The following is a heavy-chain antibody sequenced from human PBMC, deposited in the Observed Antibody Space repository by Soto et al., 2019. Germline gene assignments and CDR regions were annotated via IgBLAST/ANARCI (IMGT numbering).Heavy chain of an antibody. Sequence: EVQLLESGGGFIHPGGSLRLSCAASGFSFSSFAMNWVRQAPGKGLEWVSIISGSADSTFYADSVKGRFTISRDNSKSRRYLQINSLTAEETAVYYCAKTRGAMIYAISVYGMDVWGQGTTVTVSS. D-gene: IGHD2-8*01. J-gene: IGHJ6*02. CDR3: AKTRGAMIYAISVYGMDV. CDR1: GFSFSSFA. V-gene: IGHV3-23*01. CDR2: ISGSADST.